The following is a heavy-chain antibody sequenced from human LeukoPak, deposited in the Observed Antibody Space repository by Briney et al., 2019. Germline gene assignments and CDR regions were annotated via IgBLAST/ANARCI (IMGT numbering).Heavy chain of an antibody. CDR3: ARLYFSRNVFIPARWDY. Sequence: SETLSLTCTVSGGSISSNSYYWSWIRQPPGKGLEWIGEINHSGSTSYNPSLKSRVTISVYTSKNQFSLTLSSVTAADTAVYYCARLYFSRNVFIPARWDYWGQGTLVTVSS. CDR2: INHSGST. J-gene: IGHJ4*02. CDR1: GGSISSNSYY. V-gene: IGHV4-39*07. D-gene: IGHD3-3*01.